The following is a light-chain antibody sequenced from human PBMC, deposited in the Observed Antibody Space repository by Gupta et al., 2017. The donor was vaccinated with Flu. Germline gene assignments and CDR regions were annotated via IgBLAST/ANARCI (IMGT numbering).Light chain of an antibody. Sequence: QSVLTQPPTVSGATGQGDTILCTGRSSNIGAGYDLHWYQQLPGKAPKLLIYANSNRPSGVPDRFSGSKSGTSASLAITGLQAEDEADYYCQSYDSSLSGWMFGGGTKLTVL. CDR3: QSYDSSLSGWM. CDR2: ANS. CDR1: SSNIGAGYD. J-gene: IGLJ3*02. V-gene: IGLV1-40*01.